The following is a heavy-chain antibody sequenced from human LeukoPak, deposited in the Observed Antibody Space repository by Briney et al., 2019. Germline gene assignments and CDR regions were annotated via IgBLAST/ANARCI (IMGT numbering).Heavy chain of an antibody. CDR1: GGSITSGSYH. D-gene: IGHD5-24*01. CDR2: TYYTGSA. CDR3: ARDRDGYAYSFDY. V-gene: IGHV4-39*02. J-gene: IGHJ4*02. Sequence: PSETLSLTSTVSGGSITSGSYHWGWIRQSPGKGLEWIGNTYYTGSAYYRPSLQSRVSISVDTSKKEFSLKLTSVTAADTAVYYCARDRDGYAYSFDYWGQGTLVTVSS.